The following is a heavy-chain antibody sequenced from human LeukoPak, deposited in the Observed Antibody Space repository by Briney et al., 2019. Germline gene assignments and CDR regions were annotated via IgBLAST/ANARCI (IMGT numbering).Heavy chain of an antibody. CDR1: GGSISSYY. CDR3: ARAGGYSGSYPREYAFDI. Sequence: SEILSLTCTVSGGSISSYYWSWIRQPPGKGLEWIGYIYYSGSTNYNPSLKSRVTISVDTSKNQFSLKLSSVTAADTAVYYCARAGGYSGSYPREYAFDIWGQGTMVTVSS. D-gene: IGHD1-26*01. V-gene: IGHV4-59*01. J-gene: IGHJ3*02. CDR2: IYYSGST.